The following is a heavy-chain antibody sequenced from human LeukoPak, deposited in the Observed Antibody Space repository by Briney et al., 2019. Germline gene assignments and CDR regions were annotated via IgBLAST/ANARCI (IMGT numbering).Heavy chain of an antibody. Sequence: PGRSLRLSCAASGFTFSSYGKHWVRQAPGKGLEWVSAISGSGGSTYYADSVKGRFTISRDNSKNTLYLQMNSLRAEDTAVYYCAKDLGIVGANFDYWGQGTLVTVSS. CDR2: ISGSGGST. CDR3: AKDLGIVGANFDY. CDR1: GFTFSSYG. J-gene: IGHJ4*02. D-gene: IGHD1-26*01. V-gene: IGHV3-23*01.